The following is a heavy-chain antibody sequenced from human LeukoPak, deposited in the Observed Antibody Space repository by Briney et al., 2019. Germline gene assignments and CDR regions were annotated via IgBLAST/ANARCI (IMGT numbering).Heavy chain of an antibody. CDR2: ISSGGDYI. CDR3: ARDSCSSTSCYRYYGMDV. J-gene: IGHJ6*02. V-gene: IGHV3-21*01. Sequence: GGSLRLSCAASGFTFTKYTLNWVRQTPGKGPELVSYISSGGDYIKYADSVKGRFTISRDNAKNSVDLQMNSLRPEDTAVYYCARDSCSSTSCYRYYGMDVWGQGTTVTVSS. CDR1: GFTFTKYT. D-gene: IGHD2-2*02.